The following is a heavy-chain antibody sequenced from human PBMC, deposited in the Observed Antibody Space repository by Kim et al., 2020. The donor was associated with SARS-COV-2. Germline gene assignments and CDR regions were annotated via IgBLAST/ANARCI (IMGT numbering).Heavy chain of an antibody. CDR2: IWYDGSNK. D-gene: IGHD2-8*01. CDR3: ARGREQQGVTGWFDP. Sequence: GGSLRLSCAASGFSFSTYGMHWVRQAPGKGLEWVALIWYDGSNKYYADSVKGRFTISRDNSKNTLYLQMNSLRAEDTAVYYCARGREQQGVTGWFDPWGQGSLVTVSS. J-gene: IGHJ5*02. CDR1: GFSFSTYG. V-gene: IGHV3-33*01.